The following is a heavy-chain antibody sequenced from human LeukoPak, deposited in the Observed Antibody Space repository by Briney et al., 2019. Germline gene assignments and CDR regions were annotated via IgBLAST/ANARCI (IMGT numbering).Heavy chain of an antibody. J-gene: IGHJ6*02. CDR2: IYYSGST. Sequence: SETLSLTCTVSVGSVSSGSYYWSWIRQPPGKGLEWIGYIYYSGSTNYNPSLKSRVTISVDTSKNQFSLKLSSVTAADTAVYYCARDAPVASRYYGMDVWGQGTTVTVSS. CDR3: ARDAPVASRYYGMDV. D-gene: IGHD2-2*01. V-gene: IGHV4-61*01. CDR1: VGSVSSGSYY.